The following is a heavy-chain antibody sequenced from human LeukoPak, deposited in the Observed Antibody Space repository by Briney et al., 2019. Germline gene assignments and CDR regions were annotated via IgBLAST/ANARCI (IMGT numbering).Heavy chain of an antibody. Sequence: PGGSLRLSCGASGFTFSDYYMSWIRQAPGKGLEWVSYISSSGSTIYYADSVKGRFTIPRDNAKNSLYLQMNSLRAEDTAVYYCARDSIFGVVEYYYGMDVWGQGTTVTVPS. CDR1: GFTFSDYY. J-gene: IGHJ6*02. V-gene: IGHV3-11*01. D-gene: IGHD3-3*01. CDR2: ISSSGSTI. CDR3: ARDSIFGVVEYYYGMDV.